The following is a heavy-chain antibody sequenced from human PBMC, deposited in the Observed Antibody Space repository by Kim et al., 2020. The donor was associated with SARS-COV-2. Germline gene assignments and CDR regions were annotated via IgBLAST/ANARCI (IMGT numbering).Heavy chain of an antibody. CDR1: GGSIKSSY. Sequence: SETLSLTCTVSGGSIKSSYWSWIRQPPGKGLEWIGYIYDSGSTHYNPSLKSRVTISVDTSKNQFSLKVTSVTAADTAVYYCARHKDFFGDSAYYGMDVWG. CDR2: IYDSGST. CDR3: ARHKDFFGDSAYYGMDV. J-gene: IGHJ6*01. V-gene: IGHV4-59*13. D-gene: IGHD4-17*01.